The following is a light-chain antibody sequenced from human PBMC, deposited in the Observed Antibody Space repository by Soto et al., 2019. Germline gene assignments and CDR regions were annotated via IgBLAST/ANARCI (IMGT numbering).Light chain of an antibody. CDR1: QSVSSS. Sequence: EIVLTQSPATLSLSPGERATLSCRASQSVSSSLAWYQQKLGQAPRLLIYEASDRATGILARFSGSGSGTDFTLIISSLEPEDFAVYYCQQGSTWPWTFGQGTKVEIK. J-gene: IGKJ1*01. V-gene: IGKV3-11*01. CDR3: QQGSTWPWT. CDR2: EAS.